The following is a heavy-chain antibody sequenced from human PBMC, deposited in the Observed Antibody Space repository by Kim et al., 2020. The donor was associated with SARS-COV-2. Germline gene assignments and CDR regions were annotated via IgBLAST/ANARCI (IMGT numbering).Heavy chain of an antibody. Sequence: GGSLRLSCAASGFTFSRYAMNWVRQAPGKGLEWVSSITYNSGATYYADSVKGRFTISRDNSKSTLYLQMNSLRAEDTALYYCAKHDDGGPTRGPFDCWGQGTLVTVSS. CDR2: ITYNSGAT. J-gene: IGHJ4*02. V-gene: IGHV3-23*01. D-gene: IGHD3-16*01. CDR1: GFTFSRYA. CDR3: AKHDDGGPTRGPFDC.